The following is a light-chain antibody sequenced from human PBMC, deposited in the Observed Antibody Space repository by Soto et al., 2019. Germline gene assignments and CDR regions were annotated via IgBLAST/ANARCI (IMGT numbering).Light chain of an antibody. CDR2: GAS. J-gene: IGKJ1*01. CDR1: QSVSSN. V-gene: IGKV3D-15*01. CDR3: HQYNNWPPWT. Sequence: EIVMSQSPATLSVSPGERATLSCRTGQSVSSNLAWYQHKPGQAPRLLIYGASNRATGIPDRFSGSGSGTEFTLTISSLQSEDFAVYYCHQYNNWPPWTFGQGTKVDI.